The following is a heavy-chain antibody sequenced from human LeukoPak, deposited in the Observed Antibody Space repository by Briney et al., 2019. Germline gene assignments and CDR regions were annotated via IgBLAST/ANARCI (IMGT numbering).Heavy chain of an antibody. CDR2: IYSGGSA. CDR1: GFTVSSNY. Sequence: GGSLRLSCAASGFTVSSNYMSWVPQAPGKGLEWVSVIYSGGSAYYADSVKGRFTISRDNSKNTLYLQMNSLRAKDTAVYYCARAEGTSYYYYGMDVWGQGTTVTVSS. J-gene: IGHJ6*02. D-gene: IGHD2-2*01. CDR3: ARAEGTSYYYYGMDV. V-gene: IGHV3-66*01.